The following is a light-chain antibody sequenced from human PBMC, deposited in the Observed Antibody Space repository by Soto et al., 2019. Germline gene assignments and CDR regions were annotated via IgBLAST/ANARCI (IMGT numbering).Light chain of an antibody. CDR1: QSVSSSY. J-gene: IGKJ4*01. CDR3: QQYDSSLGLT. CDR2: VAS. V-gene: IGKV3-20*01. Sequence: EIVLTQSPGTLSLSPGERATLSCRASQSVSSSYLAWYQHKPGQAPRLLIYVASSRATGIPDRFSGSGSGTDDTLIISRLEHADFAAYYCQQYDSSLGLTFGGGTKVEIK.